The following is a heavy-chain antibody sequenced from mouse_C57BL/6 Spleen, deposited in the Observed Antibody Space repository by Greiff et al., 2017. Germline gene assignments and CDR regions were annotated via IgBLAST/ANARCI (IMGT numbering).Heavy chain of an antibody. J-gene: IGHJ4*01. V-gene: IGHV1-26*01. CDR2: INPNNGGT. CDR1: GYTFTDYY. Sequence: VQLQQSGPELVKPGASVKISCKASGYTFTDYYMNWVKQSHGKSLEWIGDINPNNGGTSYNQKFKGKATLTVDKSSSTAYMELRSLTSEDSAVYYCARGYYYGSSFMDYWGQGTSVTVSS. CDR3: ARGYYYGSSFMDY. D-gene: IGHD1-1*01.